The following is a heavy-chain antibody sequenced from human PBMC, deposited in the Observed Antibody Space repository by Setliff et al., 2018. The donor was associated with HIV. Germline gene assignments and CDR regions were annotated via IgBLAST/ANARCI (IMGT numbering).Heavy chain of an antibody. CDR3: AKTYYYDSSGYYYFDS. J-gene: IGHJ4*02. D-gene: IGHD3-22*01. V-gene: IGHV3-23*01. CDR2: ISGGGDRT. CDR1: GFTLSSYA. Sequence: GGSLRPSCAASGFTLSSYAMTWVRQAPGKGLEWVSAISGGGDRTYHADSVRGRFTISRDNSKNSLYLQMNSLRAEDTAVYYCAKTYYYDSSGYYYFDSWGQGTLVTVSS.